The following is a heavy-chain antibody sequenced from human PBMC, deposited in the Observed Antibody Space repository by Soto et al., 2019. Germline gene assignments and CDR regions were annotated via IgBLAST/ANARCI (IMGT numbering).Heavy chain of an antibody. CDR1: GFTFSSYA. Sequence: PGGSLRLSCAASGFTFSSYAMSWVRRAPGKGLEWVSAISGSGGSTYYADSVKGRFTISRDNSKNTLYLQMNSLRAEDTAVYYCAKDVLGYCSGGSCYFGYFQHWGQGTLVTAPQ. J-gene: IGHJ1*01. V-gene: IGHV3-23*01. CDR2: ISGSGGST. D-gene: IGHD2-15*01. CDR3: AKDVLGYCSGGSCYFGYFQH.